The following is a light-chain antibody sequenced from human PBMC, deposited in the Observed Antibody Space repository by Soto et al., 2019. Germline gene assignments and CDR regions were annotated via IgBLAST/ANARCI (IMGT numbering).Light chain of an antibody. J-gene: IGLJ1*01. V-gene: IGLV2-14*01. CDR1: SSDVGGYNY. CDR3: SSYTSSSTLPSYV. Sequence: QSALTQPASVSGSPGQSITISCTGTSSDVGGYNYVSWYQQLPGKAPKLMISDVSDRPSAVSNRFSGSKSGNTASLTISGLQAEDEADYYCSSYTSSSTLPSYVFGTGTKLTVL. CDR2: DVS.